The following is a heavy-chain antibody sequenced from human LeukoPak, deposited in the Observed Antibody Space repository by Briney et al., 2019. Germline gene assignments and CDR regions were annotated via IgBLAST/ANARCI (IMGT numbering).Heavy chain of an antibody. CDR1: GYTFTSYG. V-gene: IGHV1-18*01. D-gene: IGHD2-15*01. Sequence: GASVKVSCKASGYTFTSYGISWVRQAPGQGLEWMGWISAYNGITNYAQKLQGRVTMTTDTSTSTAYMELRSLRSDDTAVYYCARDGTPFVAEPNWFDPWGQGTLVTVSS. CDR2: ISAYNGIT. CDR3: ARDGTPFVAEPNWFDP. J-gene: IGHJ5*02.